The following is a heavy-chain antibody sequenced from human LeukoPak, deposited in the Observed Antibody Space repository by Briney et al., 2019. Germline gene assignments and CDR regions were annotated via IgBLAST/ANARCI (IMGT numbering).Heavy chain of an antibody. D-gene: IGHD3-16*01. J-gene: IGHJ5*02. CDR1: GYTFTGYY. Sequence: GASVKVSCKTSGYTFTGYYTHGVRQAPGQGLEWMGRINPKSGGTYQGRVTMTRDTSISTSYMELTSLISDETAVYYCAGGVLHGGGNWFDPWGQGTLVTVSS. V-gene: IGHV1-2*06. CDR2: INPKSGGT. CDR3: AGGVLHGGGNWFDP.